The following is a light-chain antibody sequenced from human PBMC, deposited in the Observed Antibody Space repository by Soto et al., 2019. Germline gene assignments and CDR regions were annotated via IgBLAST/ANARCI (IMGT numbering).Light chain of an antibody. CDR2: GAS. CDR1: QSVSDN. J-gene: IGKJ4*01. Sequence: EIVLTQSPATLSVSPGERVTLSCRASQSVSDNLAWYQQKPGQPPRLLIYGASIRATDIPARFSGSGSGTEFSLTISSLQSEDFAVYYCQQYNDWPLTFGGGTKVDI. V-gene: IGKV3D-15*01. CDR3: QQYNDWPLT.